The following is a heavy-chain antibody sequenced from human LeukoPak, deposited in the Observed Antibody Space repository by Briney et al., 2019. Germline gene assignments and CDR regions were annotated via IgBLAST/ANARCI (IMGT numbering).Heavy chain of an antibody. J-gene: IGHJ4*02. CDR3: AKTGRETSRGSGSFDY. Sequence: GRSLRLSCAASGFTFSSYGMHWVRQAPGKGLEWVAFIRYDGSNKYYADSVKGRFTISRDNSKNTLYLQMNSLRAEDTAVYYCAKTGRETSRGSGSFDYWGQGTLVTVSS. CDR1: GFTFSSYG. D-gene: IGHD3-10*01. V-gene: IGHV3-30*02. CDR2: IRYDGSNK.